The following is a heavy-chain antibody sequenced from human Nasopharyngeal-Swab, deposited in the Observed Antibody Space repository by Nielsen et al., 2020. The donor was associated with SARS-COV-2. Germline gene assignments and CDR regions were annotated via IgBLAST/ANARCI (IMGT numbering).Heavy chain of an antibody. CDR1: GGTFSSYA. CDR2: IIPIFGTA. CDR3: ASRGGRWLQPVGYGMDV. Sequence: SVKVSCKASGGTFSSYAISWVRQASGQGLEWMGGIIPIFGTANYAQKFQGRVTITADESTSTAYMELSSLRSEDTAVYYCASRGGRWLQPVGYGMDVWGQGTTVTVSS. V-gene: IGHV1-69*13. J-gene: IGHJ6*02. D-gene: IGHD5-24*01.